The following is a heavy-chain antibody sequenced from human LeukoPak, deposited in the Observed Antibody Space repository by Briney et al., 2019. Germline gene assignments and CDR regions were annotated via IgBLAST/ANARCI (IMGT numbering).Heavy chain of an antibody. CDR2: ISGGGTST. CDR3: ARDAPGNTALDY. D-gene: IGHD5-18*01. CDR1: GFTFSSYA. V-gene: IGHV3-23*01. J-gene: IGHJ4*02. Sequence: PGGSLRLPCAASGFTFSSYAMSWVRQAPGKGLEWVSVISGGGTSTYYADSVKGRFTISKDNSRNTLYLQMNSLRAEDTAVYYCARDAPGNTALDYWGQGTLVTVSS.